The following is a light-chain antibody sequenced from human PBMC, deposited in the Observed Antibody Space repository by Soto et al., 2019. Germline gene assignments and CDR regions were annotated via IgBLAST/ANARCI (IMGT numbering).Light chain of an antibody. CDR1: SSNIGSNT. J-gene: IGLJ1*01. CDR3: AAWYDSLNGYV. CDR2: SNN. V-gene: IGLV1-44*01. Sequence: QSVLTQPPSASGTPGQRVTISCSGSSSNIGSNTVNWYQQLPGTAPKLLIYSNNQRPSGVPDRFSGSKSGTSASLAISGLQSEDEADYYCAAWYDSLNGYVVGTGTKLTVL.